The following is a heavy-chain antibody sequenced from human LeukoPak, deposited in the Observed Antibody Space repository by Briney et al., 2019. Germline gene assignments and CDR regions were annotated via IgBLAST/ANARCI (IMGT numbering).Heavy chain of an antibody. CDR2: IWSAENNK. J-gene: IGHJ4*02. Sequence: PGRSLRLSCAASGFTFRNYGMHWVRQAPGKGLEWVAVIWSAENNKYYADSVKGRFTISRDNSKNMLYLQMNSLRAEDTAVYYCAKWKYSNSGIDDYWGQGTLVTVSS. D-gene: IGHD6-6*01. CDR1: GFTFRNYG. V-gene: IGHV3-33*06. CDR3: AKWKYSNSGIDDY.